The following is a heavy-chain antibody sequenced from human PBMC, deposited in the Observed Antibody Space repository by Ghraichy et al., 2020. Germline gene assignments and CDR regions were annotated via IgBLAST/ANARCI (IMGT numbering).Heavy chain of an antibody. CDR3: ARDPYSYGEIDY. CDR2: IYHSGST. CDR1: GYSISSGYY. D-gene: IGHD5-18*01. V-gene: IGHV4-38-2*02. J-gene: IGHJ4*02. Sequence: SQTLSLPCAVSGYSISSGYYWGWIRQPPGKGLEWIGSIYHSGSTYYNPSLKSRVTISVDTSKNQFSLKLSSVTAADTAVYYCARDPYSYGEIDYWGQGTLVTVSS.